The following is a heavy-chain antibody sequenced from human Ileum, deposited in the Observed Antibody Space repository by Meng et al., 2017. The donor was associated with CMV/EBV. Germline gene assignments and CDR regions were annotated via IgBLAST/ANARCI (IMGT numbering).Heavy chain of an antibody. Sequence: CKASGYNFTSYAMHWVRQAPGQGLEWMGWINGANGNTKYSQRMQGRVTMSRDTSTSTVYMELRSLRYDDTAVYYCARDWDYGDPADYWGQGTLVTVSS. V-gene: IGHV1-3*01. CDR1: GYNFTSYA. D-gene: IGHD4-17*01. CDR3: ARDWDYGDPADY. CDR2: INGANGNT. J-gene: IGHJ4*02.